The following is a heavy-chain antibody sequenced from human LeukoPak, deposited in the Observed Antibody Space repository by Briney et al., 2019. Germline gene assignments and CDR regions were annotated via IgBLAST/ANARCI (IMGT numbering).Heavy chain of an antibody. CDR1: GFTFSSYS. Sequence: GGSLRLSCAASGFTFSSYSMNWVRQAPGKGLEWVSSISSSSSYIYYADSVKGRFTISRDNAKNSLYLQMNSLRAEDTAVYYCARGPQIAAAGTGDFDYWGQGTLVTVSS. D-gene: IGHD6-13*01. CDR2: ISSSSSYI. V-gene: IGHV3-21*01. CDR3: ARGPQIAAAGTGDFDY. J-gene: IGHJ4*02.